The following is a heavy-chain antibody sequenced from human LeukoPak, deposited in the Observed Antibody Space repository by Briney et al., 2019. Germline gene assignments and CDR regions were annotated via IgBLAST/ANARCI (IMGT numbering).Heavy chain of an antibody. J-gene: IGHJ4*02. CDR3: AKDRYSSGWEIDY. V-gene: IGHV3-30*18. D-gene: IGHD6-19*01. Sequence: GRSLRLSCAASGFTFSNYGMHWVRQAPGKGLEWVAVISYDGSNKYYAESVKGRSTISRDNSKNTLYLQMNSLRAEDTAVYYCAKDRYSSGWEIDYWGQGTLVTVSS. CDR2: ISYDGSNK. CDR1: GFTFSNYG.